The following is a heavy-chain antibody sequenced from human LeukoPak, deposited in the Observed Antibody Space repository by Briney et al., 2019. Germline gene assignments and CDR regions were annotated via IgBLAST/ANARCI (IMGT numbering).Heavy chain of an antibody. CDR3: TTSPVPGIDY. CDR2: ISYDGSNK. Sequence: GGSLRLSCAASGFTFSSYGMHWVRQAPGKGLEWVAVISYDGSNKYYADSVKGRFTISRDNSKNTLYLQMNSLKTEDTAVYYCTTSPVPGIDYWGQGTLVTVSS. D-gene: IGHD4-11*01. V-gene: IGHV3-30*03. J-gene: IGHJ4*02. CDR1: GFTFSSYG.